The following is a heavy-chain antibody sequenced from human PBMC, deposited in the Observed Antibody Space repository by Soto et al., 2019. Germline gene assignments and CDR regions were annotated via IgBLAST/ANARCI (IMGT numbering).Heavy chain of an antibody. CDR1: GGSISSHY. J-gene: IGHJ4*02. CDR2: IYYSGST. CDR3: ASRWGYSFDY. V-gene: IGHV4-39*01. D-gene: IGHD7-27*01. Sequence: QLQLQESGPGLVKPSETLSLTCTVSGGSISSHYWGWIRRPPGKGLEWIGSIYYSGSTYYNPSLNSRVTISVDTSKNPFSLNLSSVTAADTAVYYCASRWGYSFDYWGQGTLVTVSS.